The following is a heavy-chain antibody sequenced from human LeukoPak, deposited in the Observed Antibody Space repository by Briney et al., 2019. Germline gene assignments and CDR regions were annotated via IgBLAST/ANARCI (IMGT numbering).Heavy chain of an antibody. Sequence: SETLSLTCTVSGGSIGSSSYYWGWIRQPPGKGLEWTGSIYYSGSTYYNPSLKSRVTISDDTSKNQFSLKLTSVTAADTAVYYCASGRHSGHFRHWGQGTLVTVSS. CDR2: IYYSGST. V-gene: IGHV4-39*01. CDR1: GGSIGSSSYY. D-gene: IGHD1-1*01. CDR3: ASGRHSGHFRH. J-gene: IGHJ1*01.